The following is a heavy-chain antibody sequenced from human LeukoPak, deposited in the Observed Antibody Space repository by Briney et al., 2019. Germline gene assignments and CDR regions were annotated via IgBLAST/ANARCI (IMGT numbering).Heavy chain of an antibody. Sequence: SETLSLTCTVSGGSISSSSYYWSWIRQPPGKGLEWIGEINHSGSTNYNPSLKSRVTISVDTSKNQFSLKLSSVTAADTAVYYCARGRYDSSGYHQKTYGMDVWGQGTTVTVSS. V-gene: IGHV4-39*07. CDR1: GGSISSSSYY. CDR3: ARGRYDSSGYHQKTYGMDV. D-gene: IGHD3-22*01. CDR2: INHSGST. J-gene: IGHJ6*02.